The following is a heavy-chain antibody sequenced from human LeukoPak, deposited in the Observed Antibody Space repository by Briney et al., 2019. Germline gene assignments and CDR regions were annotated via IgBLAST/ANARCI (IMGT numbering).Heavy chain of an antibody. CDR3: ARDRAAAGIFDF. Sequence: ASVKVSCKASGFTFTSSAVQWVRQARGQRLEWIGWIVVGSGNTNYAQKFQERVTITRDMSTSTAYMELRSLRSDDTAVYYCARDRAAAGIFDFWGQGTLVIVSS. V-gene: IGHV1-58*01. CDR2: IVVGSGNT. J-gene: IGHJ4*02. CDR1: GFTFTSSA. D-gene: IGHD6-13*01.